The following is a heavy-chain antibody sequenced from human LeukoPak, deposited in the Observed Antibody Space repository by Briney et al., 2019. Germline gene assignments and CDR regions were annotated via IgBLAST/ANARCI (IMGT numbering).Heavy chain of an antibody. D-gene: IGHD1-26*01. V-gene: IGHV4-59*08. CDR2: ISYSGST. J-gene: IGHJ4*02. Sequence: SETLSLTCTVSGASINSHYWSWIRQPPGKGLEWIGYISYSGSTNYNPSLKSRVIISVDTSKTHFSLNLSSVTAADTASYYCARHRVSGSSYSALDYWGQGTLVSVSS. CDR3: ARHRVSGSSYSALDY. CDR1: GASINSHY.